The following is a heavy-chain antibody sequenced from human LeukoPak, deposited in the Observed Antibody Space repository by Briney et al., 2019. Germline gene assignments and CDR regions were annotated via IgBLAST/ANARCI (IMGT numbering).Heavy chain of an antibody. J-gene: IGHJ4*02. CDR3: AKANGAIFGVAGYFDY. Sequence: GGSLRPSCAASGFTCSSCGMHWVRQAPGKGLEWVAVISYDGSNKYYADSVKGRFTISRDNSKNTLDLQMNSLRAEDTAVYYCAKANGAIFGVAGYFDYWGQGTLVTVSS. CDR1: GFTCSSCG. CDR2: ISYDGSNK. D-gene: IGHD3-3*02. V-gene: IGHV3-30*18.